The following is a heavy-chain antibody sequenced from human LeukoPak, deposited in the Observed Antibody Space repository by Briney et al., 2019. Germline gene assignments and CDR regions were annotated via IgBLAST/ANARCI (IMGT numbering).Heavy chain of an antibody. D-gene: IGHD6-19*01. Sequence: SETLSLTCTVPVGSISSYYWSWIRQPPGKGLEWIGYIYYSGSTYYNPSLKSRVTISVDTSKNQFSLKLRSVTAADTAVYYCARGSGWYYYWGQGTLVTVSS. CDR1: VGSISSYY. CDR2: IYYSGST. V-gene: IGHV4-59*08. CDR3: ARGSGWYYY. J-gene: IGHJ4*02.